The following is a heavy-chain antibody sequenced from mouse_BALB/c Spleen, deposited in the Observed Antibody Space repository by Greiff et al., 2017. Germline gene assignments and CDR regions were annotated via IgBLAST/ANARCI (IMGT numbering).Heavy chain of an antibody. D-gene: IGHD2-10*01. CDR1: GYAFTNYL. CDR3: ARGPYFAY. Sequence: QVQLQQSGAELVRPGTSVKVSCKASGYAFTNYLIEWVKQRPGQGLEWIGVINPGSGGTNYNEKFKGKATLTADKSSSTAYMQLSSLTSDDSAVYFCARGPYFAYWGQGTLVTVSA. J-gene: IGHJ3*01. CDR2: INPGSGGT. V-gene: IGHV1-54*01.